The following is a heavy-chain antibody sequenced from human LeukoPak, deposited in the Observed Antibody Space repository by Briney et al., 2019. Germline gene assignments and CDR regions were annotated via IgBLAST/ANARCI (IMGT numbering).Heavy chain of an antibody. CDR1: GFTFTSYS. V-gene: IGHV3-48*04. CDR3: ARSVAMGNFDY. Sequence: PGGSLRLSCAASGFTFTSYSMNWVRQAPGKGLEWVSYISSSGPTKYYADSVKGRFTISRDNAKNSLYLQMNSLRAEDTAVYYCARSVAMGNFDYWGQGTLVTVSS. D-gene: IGHD5-18*01. J-gene: IGHJ4*02. CDR2: ISSSGPTK.